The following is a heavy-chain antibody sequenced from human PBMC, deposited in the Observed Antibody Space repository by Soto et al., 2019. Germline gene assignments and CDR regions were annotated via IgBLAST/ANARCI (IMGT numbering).Heavy chain of an antibody. V-gene: IGHV3-15*01. CDR3: TTDSWEDIVVVLAARPNDY. J-gene: IGHJ4*02. D-gene: IGHD2-2*01. CDR1: EFTFSNAW. Sequence: EVQLVESGGGLVKPGGSLRLSCAASEFTFSNAWMSWVRQAPGKGLEWVGRIKSKTDGGTTDYAAPVKGRFTISRDDSKNTLYLQMNSLKTEDSAVYHCTTDSWEDIVVVLAARPNDYWGQGTLDTVSS. CDR2: IKSKTDGGTT.